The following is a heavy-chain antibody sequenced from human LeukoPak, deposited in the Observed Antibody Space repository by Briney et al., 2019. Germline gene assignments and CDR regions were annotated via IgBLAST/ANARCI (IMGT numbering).Heavy chain of an antibody. CDR3: AKGLTYYDFWSGSDEFGY. V-gene: IGHV3-23*01. J-gene: IGHJ4*02. CDR1: GFTFSSYA. D-gene: IGHD3-3*01. CDR2: ISGSGGST. Sequence: GGSLRLSCAASGFTFSSYAMSWVRQAPGKGLEWVSAISGSGGSTYYADSVKGRFTISRDNSKNTLYLQMNSLRAEDTAVYYCAKGLTYYDFWSGSDEFGYWGQGTLVTVSS.